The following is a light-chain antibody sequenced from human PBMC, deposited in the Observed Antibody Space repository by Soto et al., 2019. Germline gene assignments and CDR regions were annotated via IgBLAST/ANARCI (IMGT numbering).Light chain of an antibody. J-gene: IGKJ2*01. CDR2: GAS. CDR3: QQYGSSPYT. V-gene: IGKV3-20*01. CDR1: QSVSSNY. Sequence: EIVLTQSPGTLSLSPGERATLSCRASQSVSSNYLAWYQKKPGQAPRLLIYGASSRATGIPDRFSGSGSATDFPLTISRLEPEDFAVYSCQQYGSSPYTFGQGTKLEIK.